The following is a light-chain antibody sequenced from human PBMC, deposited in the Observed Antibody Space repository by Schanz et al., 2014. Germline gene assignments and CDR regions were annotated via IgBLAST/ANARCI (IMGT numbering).Light chain of an antibody. Sequence: QSVLTQPPSVSGAPGQRVTISCTGSSSNIGAGYDVHWYQQLPGTAPKLLIYGNSNRPSGVPDRFSGSKSGTSASLAITGLQAEDEADYYCSSYAGDLGVFGTGTKLTVL. CDR2: GNS. J-gene: IGLJ1*01. V-gene: IGLV1-40*01. CDR1: SSNIGAGYD. CDR3: SSYAGDLGV.